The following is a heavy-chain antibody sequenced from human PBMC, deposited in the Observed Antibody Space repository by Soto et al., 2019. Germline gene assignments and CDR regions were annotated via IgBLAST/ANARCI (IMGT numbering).Heavy chain of an antibody. J-gene: IGHJ5*02. CDR3: APSPGAKFCRTIERNNWTAP. V-gene: IGHV1-46*01. CDR2: INPHGGST. Sequence: EASVKVSCKAPRDTFTSYYINWVRQAPGQGLEWMGVINPHGGSTAYAQKFKGRVTLTRDTSASTVYMEVSSLTSEDTAMYYCAPSPGAKFCRTIERNNWTAPWGPGTLV. D-gene: IGHD1-7*01. CDR1: RDTFTSYY.